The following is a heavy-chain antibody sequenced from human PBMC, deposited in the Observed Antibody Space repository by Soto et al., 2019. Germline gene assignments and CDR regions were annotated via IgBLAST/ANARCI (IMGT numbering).Heavy chain of an antibody. V-gene: IGHV5-51*01. Sequence: PGESLKISCKGSGYSFTSYWIGWVRQMPGKGLEWMGIIYPGDSDTRYSPSFQGQVTISADKSISTAYLQWSSLKASDTAMYYCARTIFGVVIMSAVDYWGQGTLLTISS. J-gene: IGHJ4*02. CDR3: ARTIFGVVIMSAVDY. CDR1: GYSFTSYW. CDR2: IYPGDSDT. D-gene: IGHD3-3*01.